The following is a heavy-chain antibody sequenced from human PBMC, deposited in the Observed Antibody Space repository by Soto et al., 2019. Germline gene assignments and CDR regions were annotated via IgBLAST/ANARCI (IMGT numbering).Heavy chain of an antibody. V-gene: IGHV4-31*03. J-gene: IGHJ4*02. CDR1: GGSISSGGYY. CDR3: ARGWGPDHNKQVYYFDY. D-gene: IGHD3-16*01. Sequence: QVQLQESGPGLVKPSQTLSLTCTVSGGSISSGGYYWSWIRQHPGKGLEWIGYIYYSGSTYYNPSLKSRVTISVDTSKNQFSLKLSSVTAADTAVYYCARGWGPDHNKQVYYFDYWGQGTLVTVSS. CDR2: IYYSGST.